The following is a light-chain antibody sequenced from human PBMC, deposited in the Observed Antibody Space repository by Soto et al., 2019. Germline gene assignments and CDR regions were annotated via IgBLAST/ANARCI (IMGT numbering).Light chain of an antibody. J-gene: IGKJ4*01. CDR1: LSVLYSSNNKNY. Sequence: DIVMTQSPDSLAVSLGERATINCKSSLSVLYSSNNKNYLAWYQQKPGQPPKLLIYWASTRESGVPDRFSGSGSGTDFTLTISSLQAEDLAVYYCQQYYSTLLTFGGGTKVDIK. CDR2: WAS. CDR3: QQYYSTLLT. V-gene: IGKV4-1*01.